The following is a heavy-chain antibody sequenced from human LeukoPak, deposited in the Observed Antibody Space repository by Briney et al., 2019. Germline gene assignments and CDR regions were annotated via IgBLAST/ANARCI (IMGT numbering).Heavy chain of an antibody. D-gene: IGHD5-18*01. Sequence: XVSGISWNSGSIGYADSVKGRFTISRDNAKNSLYLQMNSLRAEDTALYYCAKDMDTAMDNYYYGMDVWGQGTTVTVSS. CDR2: ISWNSGSI. CDR3: AKDMDTAMDNYYYGMDV. J-gene: IGHJ6*02. V-gene: IGHV3-9*01.